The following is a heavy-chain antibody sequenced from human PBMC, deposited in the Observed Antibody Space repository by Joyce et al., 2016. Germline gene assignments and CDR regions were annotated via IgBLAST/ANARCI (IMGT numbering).Heavy chain of an antibody. CDR1: GYTFINYY. V-gene: IGHV1-2*04. CDR2: INPSSGAT. Sequence: QVQLVQSGAEVKKPGASVKVSCKASGYTFINYYIHWVRQAPGQGLEWMGWINPSSGATKYAQKFQGWVTMTRDTSITTAYMELNSLKSDDTAVYYYARGGLRRGSGHKELSEIDYWGQGTLVTVSS. J-gene: IGHJ4*02. CDR3: ARGGLRRGSGHKELSEIDY. D-gene: IGHD6-19*01.